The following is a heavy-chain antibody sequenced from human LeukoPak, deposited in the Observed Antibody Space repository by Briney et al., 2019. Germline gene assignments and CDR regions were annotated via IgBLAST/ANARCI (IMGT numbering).Heavy chain of an antibody. J-gene: IGHJ4*02. Sequence: PSETLSLTCAVYGGSFSGYYWSWIRQPPGKDLEWIGYIYHSGSTSYNPSLKSRVSITIDKSKNQFSLSLSSVTAADTAFYYCARGGGFYGSGTTHFDYWGQGTLVTVSS. V-gene: IGHV4-34*01. CDR3: ARGGGFYGSGTTHFDY. CDR1: GGSFSGYY. CDR2: IYHSGST. D-gene: IGHD3-10*01.